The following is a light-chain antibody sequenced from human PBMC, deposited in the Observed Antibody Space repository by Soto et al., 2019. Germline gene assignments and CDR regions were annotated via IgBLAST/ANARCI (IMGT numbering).Light chain of an antibody. V-gene: IGKV3-20*01. CDR2: GAS. CDR3: QQYGSSGT. Sequence: DIVLTPSPGTLSLSPWARASLSCKASQSVSNNYLACYQQNPGQAPRLLIYGASNRATGIPDRCSGSGSGTDFTLTISRLEPDDFAVYYCQQYGSSGTFGQGTKVDIK. J-gene: IGKJ1*01. CDR1: QSVSNNY.